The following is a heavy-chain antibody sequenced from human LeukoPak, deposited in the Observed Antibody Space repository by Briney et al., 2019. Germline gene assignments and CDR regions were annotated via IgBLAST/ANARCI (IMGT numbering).Heavy chain of an antibody. CDR2: IYYSGRT. J-gene: IGHJ4*02. V-gene: IGHV4-39*01. Sequence: SETLSLTCTVSGGSISSSSYYWGWIRQPPGKGLEWIGSIYYSGRTYYNPSLKSRLTISVDTSKNQFSLKLSSVTAADTAVYYCARHGYIWGEKREIDYWGQGTLDTVSS. CDR3: ARHGYIWGEKREIDY. CDR1: GGSISSSSYY. D-gene: IGHD3-16*01.